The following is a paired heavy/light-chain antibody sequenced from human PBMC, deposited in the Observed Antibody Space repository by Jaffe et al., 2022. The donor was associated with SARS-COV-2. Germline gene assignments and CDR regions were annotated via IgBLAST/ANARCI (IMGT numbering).Heavy chain of an antibody. J-gene: IGHJ4*02. CDR3: SKYDSSGYFSSIGY. Sequence: EVQLLESGGGLVQPGGSLRLSCAASGFTFSNYAMSWVRQAPGKGLEWVSAISYSGGSTYSADSVKGRFTISRDDSKNTLFLQMNSLRAEDTAVYYCSKYDSSGYFSSIGYWGQGTLVTVSS. D-gene: IGHD3-22*01. CDR1: GFTFSNYA. CDR2: ISYSGGST. V-gene: IGHV3-23*01.
Light chain of an antibody. CDR2: AAS. J-gene: IGKJ4*01. CDR3: QQYNSYPPT. Sequence: DIQMTQSPSSLSASVGDRVTITCRASQGISNYLAWFQQKPGKAPKSLIYAASSLQSGVPSKFSGSGSGTDFTLTISSLQPEDFATYYCQQYNSYPPTFGGGTKVEIK. V-gene: IGKV1-16*02. CDR1: QGISNY.